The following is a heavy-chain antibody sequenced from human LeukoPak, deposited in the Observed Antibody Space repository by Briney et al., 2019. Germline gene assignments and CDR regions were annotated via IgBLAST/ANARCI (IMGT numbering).Heavy chain of an antibody. V-gene: IGHV3-7*03. Sequence: GGSLRLSCAASGFTFSSYWMSWVRQAPGKGLEWVANINQDGSEKYSVDSVKGRFTISRDNSKNTLYLQMNSLRAEDTAVYYCAKDADFWYSRGSGYWGQGTLVTVSS. CDR1: GFTFSSYW. CDR3: AKDADFWYSRGSGY. D-gene: IGHD6-13*01. J-gene: IGHJ4*02. CDR2: INQDGSEK.